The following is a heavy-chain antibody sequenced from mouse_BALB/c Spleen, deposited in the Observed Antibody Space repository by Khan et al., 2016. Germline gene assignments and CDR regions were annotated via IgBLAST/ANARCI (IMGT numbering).Heavy chain of an antibody. Sequence: QVRLQQSGAELAKPGASVKMSCKASGYTFTSYWMHWVKQRPGQGLEWIGYINPSTGYTEYNQKFKDKATLTADKSSSTAYMQLSSLTSEDSAVYYCASYYGSSWYFDVRGAGTTVTVSS. V-gene: IGHV1-7*01. J-gene: IGHJ1*01. D-gene: IGHD1-1*01. CDR2: INPSTGYT. CDR3: ASYYGSSWYFDV. CDR1: GYTFTSYW.